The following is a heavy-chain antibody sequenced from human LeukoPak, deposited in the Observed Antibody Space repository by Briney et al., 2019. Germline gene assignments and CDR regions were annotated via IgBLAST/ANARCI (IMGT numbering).Heavy chain of an antibody. CDR2: INSDASST. CDR1: GFTFSRYW. J-gene: IGHJ5*02. CDR3: AKEQRGYSGYMVGSCFDP. Sequence: HSGGSLRLSCAASGFTFSRYWMHWVRQAPGKGLVWVSRINSDASSTYYADSVKGRFTISRDNSKKTLYPQMNSLRAEDTALYYCAKEQRGYSGYMVGSCFDPWGQGTLVTVSS. D-gene: IGHD5-12*01. V-gene: IGHV3-74*01.